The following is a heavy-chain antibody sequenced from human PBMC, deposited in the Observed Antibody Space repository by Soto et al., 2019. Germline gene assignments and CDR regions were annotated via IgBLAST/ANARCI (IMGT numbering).Heavy chain of an antibody. CDR3: ASPLDYDILTGYYKAYYYGMDV. CDR1: GGTFSSYT. Sequence: QVQLVQSGAEVKKPGSSVKVSCKASGGTFSSYTISWVRQAPGQGLEWMGRIIPILGIANYAQKFQGRVTITADKSTSTAYMELSGLRSEDTAVYYCASPLDYDILTGYYKAYYYGMDVWGQGTTVTVSS. D-gene: IGHD3-9*01. J-gene: IGHJ6*02. V-gene: IGHV1-69*02. CDR2: IIPILGIA.